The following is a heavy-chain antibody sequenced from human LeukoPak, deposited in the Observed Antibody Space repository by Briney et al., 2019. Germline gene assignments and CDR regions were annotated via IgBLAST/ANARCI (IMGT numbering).Heavy chain of an antibody. J-gene: IGHJ6*02. Sequence: GESLRISCQGSGYSFTSYWFSWVRQMPGKGLEWMGRIGPSDSYTSYSPSFQGHVTISVDKSTSTAYLQWSSLKASDTAMYYCARHGGDYYYGMDVWGQGTTVTVSS. CDR2: IGPSDSYT. CDR1: GYSFTSYW. CDR3: ARHGGDYYYGMDV. V-gene: IGHV5-10-1*01. D-gene: IGHD2-15*01.